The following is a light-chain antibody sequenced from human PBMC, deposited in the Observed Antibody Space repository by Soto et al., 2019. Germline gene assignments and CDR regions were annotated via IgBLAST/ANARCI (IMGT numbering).Light chain of an antibody. CDR3: LQDYLYPRT. V-gene: IGKV1-6*01. Sequence: AIQMTQSPSYLSASVGDRVTITCRASQDISNDLGWYQQRPGRAPKLLIYAASRLQSGVPSRFSGSGSGRDFTLTISSLQPEDFATYYCLQDYLYPRTFGQGTRVEIK. CDR1: QDISND. CDR2: AAS. J-gene: IGKJ1*01.